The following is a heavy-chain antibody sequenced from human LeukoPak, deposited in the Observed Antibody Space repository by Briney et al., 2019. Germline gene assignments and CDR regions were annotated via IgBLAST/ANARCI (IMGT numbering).Heavy chain of an antibody. Sequence: SSVKVSCKASGGTFSSYAISRVRQAPGQGLEWMGGIIPIFCTANYAQKFQGRVTITADESTSTAYMELSSLRSEDTAVYYCARASRDGYNDWFDPWGQGTLVTVSS. V-gene: IGHV1-69*01. CDR2: IIPIFCTA. J-gene: IGHJ5*02. CDR3: ARASRDGYNDWFDP. CDR1: GGTFSSYA. D-gene: IGHD5-24*01.